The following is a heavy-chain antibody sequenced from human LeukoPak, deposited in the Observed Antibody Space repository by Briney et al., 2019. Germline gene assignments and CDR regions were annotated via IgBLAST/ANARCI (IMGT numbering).Heavy chain of an antibody. CDR1: GYRFSNFW. V-gene: IGHV5-51*01. D-gene: IGHD6-19*01. J-gene: IGHJ4*02. CDR2: IHPSNSKT. CDR3: ARGGQAVPGQRFDY. Sequence: GESLKISCKSSGYRFSNFWIAWVRQMPGKGMEWMGIIHPSNSKTRYSPSFEDEVTISADKSISTVYLQWSSPKTSDSAIYYCARGGQAVPGQRFDYWGQGTLVTVS.